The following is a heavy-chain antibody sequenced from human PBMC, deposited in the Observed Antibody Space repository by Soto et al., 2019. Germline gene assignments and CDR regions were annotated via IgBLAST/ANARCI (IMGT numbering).Heavy chain of an antibody. Sequence: PGGSLRLSCAASGFTFSSYGMHWVRQAPGKGLEWVAVISYDGSNKYYADSVKGRFTISRDNSKNTLYLQMNSLRAEDTAVYYCAKDRLYGDYVGFDYWGQGTLVTVSS. CDR2: ISYDGSNK. D-gene: IGHD4-17*01. J-gene: IGHJ4*02. V-gene: IGHV3-30*18. CDR1: GFTFSSYG. CDR3: AKDRLYGDYVGFDY.